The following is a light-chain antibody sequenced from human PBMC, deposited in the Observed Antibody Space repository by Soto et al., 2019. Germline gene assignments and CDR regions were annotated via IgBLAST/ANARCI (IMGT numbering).Light chain of an antibody. V-gene: IGLV2-14*01. Sequence: QSVLTQPASVSGSPGQSITISCTGTSSDIGGYNYVPWYQQHPGKAPKLVISEVTNRPSGVSNRFSGSKSGNTASLTISGLQTEDEADYYCCSYTIPSTPFVFGTGTKVTVL. J-gene: IGLJ1*01. CDR2: EVT. CDR1: SSDIGGYNY. CDR3: CSYTIPSTPFV.